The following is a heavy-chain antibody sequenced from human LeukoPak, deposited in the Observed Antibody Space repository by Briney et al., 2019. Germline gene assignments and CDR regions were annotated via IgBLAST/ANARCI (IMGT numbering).Heavy chain of an antibody. V-gene: IGHV3-30*18. J-gene: IGHJ6*04. CDR3: AELGITMIGGV. Sequence: GGSLRLSCTASGFTFSSYGMHWVRQAPGKGLEWVAVISYDGSNKYYADSVKGRFTISRDNSKNTLYLQMNSLRAEDTAVYYCAELGITMIGGVWGKGTTVTISS. D-gene: IGHD3-10*02. CDR2: ISYDGSNK. CDR1: GFTFSSYG.